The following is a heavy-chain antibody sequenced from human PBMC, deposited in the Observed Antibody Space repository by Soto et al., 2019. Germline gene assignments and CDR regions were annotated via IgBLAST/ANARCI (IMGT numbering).Heavy chain of an antibody. V-gene: IGHV1-69*06. CDR3: ARSPMVRGVRVAN. Sequence: QVQLVQSGAEVKKPGSSVKVSCKASGGTFSSYAISRVRQAPGQGLEWMGGIIPIFGTANYAQKFQGRVTITADKSTTTAYMELSSLTSEDTAVYYCARSPMVRGVRVANWGQGTMVTVSS. CDR1: GGTFSSYA. D-gene: IGHD3-10*01. CDR2: IIPIFGTA. J-gene: IGHJ3*02.